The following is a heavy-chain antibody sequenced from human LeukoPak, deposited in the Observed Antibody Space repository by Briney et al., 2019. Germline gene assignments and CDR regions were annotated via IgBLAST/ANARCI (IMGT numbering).Heavy chain of an antibody. D-gene: IGHD5-18*01. CDR1: GGPISSSSYY. Sequence: SETLSLICTVSGGPISSSSYYWGWIRQPPGKGLEWIGSIYYCVSPYYNPSLKSRVAISVDTSKNQFSLKLSSVTAADTAVYYCAKFDGVQLWLPSYYYYMDVWGKGTTVTVSS. J-gene: IGHJ6*03. V-gene: IGHV4-39*07. CDR3: AKFDGVQLWLPSYYYYMDV. CDR2: IYYCVSP.